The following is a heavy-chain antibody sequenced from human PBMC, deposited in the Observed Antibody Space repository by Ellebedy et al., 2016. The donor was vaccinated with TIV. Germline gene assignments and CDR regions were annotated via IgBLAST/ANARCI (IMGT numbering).Heavy chain of an antibody. J-gene: IGHJ4*02. V-gene: IGHV3-23*01. CDR1: GFPFINYA. CDR3: AKANWNYADFDF. D-gene: IGHD1-7*01. CDR2: ISGLGDDT. Sequence: GGSLRLSXAASGFPFINYAMSWVRQAPGKGLEWVSTISGLGDDTYYADSVKGRFTISRDNSKNTLYLQLNSLRVEDAAVYYCAKANWNYADFDFWGQGTLVTVSS.